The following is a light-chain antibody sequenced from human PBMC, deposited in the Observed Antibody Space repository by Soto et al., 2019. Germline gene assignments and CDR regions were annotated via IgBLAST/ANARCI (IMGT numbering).Light chain of an antibody. J-gene: IGLJ2*01. Sequence: FMLTQPHSVSESPGKTVTISCNRSSGSIASNYVQWYQQRPGSAPTTVIYEDNQRPSGVPDRFSGSIDSSSNSASLTISGLKTEDEADYYCQSYDSSNVVFGGGTKVTVL. V-gene: IGLV6-57*04. CDR2: EDN. CDR1: SGSIASNY. CDR3: QSYDSSNVV.